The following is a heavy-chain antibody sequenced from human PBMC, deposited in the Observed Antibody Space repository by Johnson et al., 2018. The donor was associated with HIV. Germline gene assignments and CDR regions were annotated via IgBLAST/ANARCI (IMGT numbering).Heavy chain of an antibody. CDR3: AKDRRSSSLDAFDI. CDR2: ISSRGGTT. Sequence: QVQLVESGGGLVKPGGSLRLSCAASGFTFSDYYMSWIRQAPGTGLEWVSYISSRGGTTYDADSVQGRFTISSDNSRNTLYLQMNSLRAEDTAVYYCAKDRRSSSLDAFDIWGQGTMVTVSS. J-gene: IGHJ3*02. D-gene: IGHD6-13*01. CDR1: GFTFSDYY. V-gene: IGHV3-11*04.